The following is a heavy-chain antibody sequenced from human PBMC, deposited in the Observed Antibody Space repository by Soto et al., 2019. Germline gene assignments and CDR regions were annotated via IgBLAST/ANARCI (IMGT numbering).Heavy chain of an antibody. Sequence: EVQMVETGGGLSQPGGSLRLSCAASGFIVSSKYMTWVRQAPGKGLEWVSVIYTGGSTNYADYARARFTISGDSSKSTSSPQMCRLMAEVPAVYCCTTYTGYGVDVWRRGTTVNVS. CDR2: IYTGGST. CDR1: GFIVSSKY. CDR3: TTYTGYGVDV. J-gene: IGHJ6*01. D-gene: IGHD3-16*01. V-gene: IGHV3-53*02.